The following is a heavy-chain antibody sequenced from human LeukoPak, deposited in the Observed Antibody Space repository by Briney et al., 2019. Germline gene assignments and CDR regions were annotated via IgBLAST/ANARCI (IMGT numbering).Heavy chain of an antibody. D-gene: IGHD2-2*01. J-gene: IGHJ4*02. Sequence: PSQTLSLTCTVSGGSISSGDYYWSWIRQPPGKGLEWIGYIYYSGSTYYHPSLKSRVTISVDTSKNQFSLKLSSVTAADTAVYYCASFCSSTSCYGGYWGQGTLVTVSS. CDR3: ASFCSSTSCYGGY. V-gene: IGHV4-30-4*01. CDR1: GGSISSGDYY. CDR2: IYYSGST.